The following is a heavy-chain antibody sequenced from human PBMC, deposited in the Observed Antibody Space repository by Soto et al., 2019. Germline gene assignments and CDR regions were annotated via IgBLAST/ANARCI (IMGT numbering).Heavy chain of an antibody. CDR3: ARYGSGSDYRELFDY. CDR1: GFAFSGHA. V-gene: IGHV3-48*01. J-gene: IGHJ4*02. Sequence: GGSLSLSCAASGFAFSGHAINWVRQVPGKGLEWVSHISRSSDTIYYADSVKGRFTISRDNAKNSLYLEMNSLRAEDTDVYYCARYGSGSDYRELFDYWGQGTLVTVSS. D-gene: IGHD3-10*01. CDR2: ISRSSDTI.